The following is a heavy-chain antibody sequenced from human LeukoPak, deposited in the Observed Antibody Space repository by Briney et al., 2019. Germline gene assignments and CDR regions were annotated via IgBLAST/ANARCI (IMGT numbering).Heavy chain of an antibody. D-gene: IGHD6-19*01. J-gene: IGHJ6*02. CDR2: IYYSGST. CDR3: ARDLLSSGWYGSYYYYYYGMDV. V-gene: IGHV4-61*01. Sequence: PSETLSLTCTVSGGSVSSGSYYWSWIRQSPGKGLEWIGYIYYSGSTNYNPSLKSRVTISVDTSKNQFSLKLSSVTAEDTAVYYCARDLLSSGWYGSYYYYYYGMDVWGQGTTVTVSS. CDR1: GGSVSSGSYY.